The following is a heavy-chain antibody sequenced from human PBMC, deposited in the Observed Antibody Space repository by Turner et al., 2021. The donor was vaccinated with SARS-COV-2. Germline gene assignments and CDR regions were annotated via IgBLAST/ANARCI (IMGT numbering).Heavy chain of an antibody. CDR1: GYTFTSYD. D-gene: IGHD3-22*01. J-gene: IGHJ4*02. Sequence: QVQLVQSGAEVKKPGASVKVSCKASGYTFTSYDINWVRQASGQGLEWRGWMNPNSGYTGYAQKFQGRLTMTRNTSISTAYMELSSLRSEDTAVYYCARNYHDSSGYRGDDYWGQGTLVTVSS. V-gene: IGHV1-8*01. CDR2: MNPNSGYT. CDR3: ARNYHDSSGYRGDDY.